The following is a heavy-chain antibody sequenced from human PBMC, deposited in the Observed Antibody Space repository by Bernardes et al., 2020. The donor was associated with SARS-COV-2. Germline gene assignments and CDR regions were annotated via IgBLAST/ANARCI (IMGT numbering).Heavy chain of an antibody. D-gene: IGHD3-9*01. J-gene: IGHJ4*02. V-gene: IGHV1-2*02. CDR1: GYTFTDYY. CDR2: INPKSGGT. CDR3: AKAEHPISRFDY. Sequence: ASVKVSCKASGYTFTDYYMHWVRQAPGQGLEWMGWINPKSGGTSFAQKFQGRVTMTRDTSISTVYMELNSLTSDDTAVYYCAKAEHPISRFDYWGQGTLVTVSS.